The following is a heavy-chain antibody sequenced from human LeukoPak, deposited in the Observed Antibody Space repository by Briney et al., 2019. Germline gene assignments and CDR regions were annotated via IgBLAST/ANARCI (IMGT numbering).Heavy chain of an antibody. D-gene: IGHD2-2*01. Sequence: NPSETLSLTCTVSGGSISSYYWSWIRQPPGKGLEWIGYIYYSGSTNYNPSLKSRVTISVDTSKNRFSLKLSSVTAADTAVYYCARQAGYCSSTSCPKFDPWGQGTLVTVSS. CDR3: ARQAGYCSSTSCPKFDP. V-gene: IGHV4-59*08. CDR2: IYYSGST. CDR1: GGSISSYY. J-gene: IGHJ5*02.